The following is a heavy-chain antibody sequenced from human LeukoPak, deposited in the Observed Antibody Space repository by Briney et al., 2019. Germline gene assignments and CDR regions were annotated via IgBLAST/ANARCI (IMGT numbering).Heavy chain of an antibody. J-gene: IGHJ4*02. V-gene: IGHV1-69*05. Sequence: SVKVSCKASGGTFSSYAISWVQQAPGQGLEWMGGIIPIFGTANYAQKFQGRVTITTDESTSTAYMELSSLRSEDTAVYYCAVESLGDSSGYRQGFDYWGQGTLVTVSS. CDR1: GGTFSSYA. CDR2: IIPIFGTA. D-gene: IGHD3-22*01. CDR3: AVESLGDSSGYRQGFDY.